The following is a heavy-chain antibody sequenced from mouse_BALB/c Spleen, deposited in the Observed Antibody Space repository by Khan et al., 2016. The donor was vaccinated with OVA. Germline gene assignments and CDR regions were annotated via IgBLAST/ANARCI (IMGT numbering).Heavy chain of an antibody. D-gene: IGHD1-1*01. V-gene: IGHV5-6*01. Sequence: EVQLQESGGDLVKPGGSLKLSCAASGFTFSTYAMSWVRQTPDKRLEWVATINTGGDYIYYPDSVKGRFTISRDNAKHTLYPQMRRLRSEDTAMYYCARHNYGPFAYWGQGTLVTVAA. J-gene: IGHJ3*01. CDR2: INTGGDYI. CDR1: GFTFSTYA. CDR3: ARHNYGPFAY.